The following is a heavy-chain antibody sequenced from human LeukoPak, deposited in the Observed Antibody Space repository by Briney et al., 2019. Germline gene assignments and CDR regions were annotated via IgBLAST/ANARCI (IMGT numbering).Heavy chain of an antibody. CDR3: TTGYSGYDYRH. J-gene: IGHJ4*02. CDR2: IKSKTDGGTT. V-gene: IGHV3-15*01. Sequence: GGSLRLSCAASGFTFSNAWMSWVRQAPEKGLEWVGRIKSKTDGGTTDYAAPVKGRFTISRDDSKNTLYLQMNSLKTEDTAVYYCTTGYSGYDYRHWGQGTLVTVSS. CDR1: GFTFSNAW. D-gene: IGHD5-12*01.